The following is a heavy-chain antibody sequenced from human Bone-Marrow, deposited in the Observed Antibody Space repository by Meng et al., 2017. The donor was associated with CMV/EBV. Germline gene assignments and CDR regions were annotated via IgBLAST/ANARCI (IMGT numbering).Heavy chain of an antibody. CDR3: AKIPLLIADTGTGVD. CDR1: RFTFSDYY. J-gene: IGHJ4*02. Sequence: GESLKISCAASRFTFSDYYMSWIRQAPGKGLEWVANIKQDGSEKYYVDSVKGRFTISRDNSKNTVYLQMNSLSAEDTAVYYCAKIPLLIADTGTGVDWGQGTLVTVSS. D-gene: IGHD6-13*01. CDR2: IKQDGSEK. V-gene: IGHV3-7*01.